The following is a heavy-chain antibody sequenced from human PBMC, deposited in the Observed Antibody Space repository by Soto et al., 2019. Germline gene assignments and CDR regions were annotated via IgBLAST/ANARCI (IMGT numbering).Heavy chain of an antibody. CDR2: IYHSGST. Sequence: PSETLSLTCDVSGGSISSSNWWSWIRQHPGKGLEWIGEIYHSGSTNYNPSLKSRVTISVDKSKNQFSLKLSSVTAADTAVYYCARALFGGHYYDSSGYYHFDYWGQGTLVTVSS. CDR1: GGSISSSNW. J-gene: IGHJ4*02. CDR3: ARALFGGHYYDSSGYYHFDY. D-gene: IGHD3-22*01. V-gene: IGHV4-4*02.